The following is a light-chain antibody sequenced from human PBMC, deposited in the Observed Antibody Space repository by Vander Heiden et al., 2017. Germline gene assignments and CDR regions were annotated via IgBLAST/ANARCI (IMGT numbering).Light chain of an antibody. Sequence: DIQMTQSPSSVSASVGDRVTITCRASQDISRWLAWYQQKPGKAPNLLIYAASSLQSGVPPRFSGRGSGTYFTLTIYSLQPEDSATYYCQQANSFPRTFGQGTKVEIK. CDR3: QQANSFPRT. CDR1: QDISRW. J-gene: IGKJ1*01. CDR2: AAS. V-gene: IGKV1-12*01.